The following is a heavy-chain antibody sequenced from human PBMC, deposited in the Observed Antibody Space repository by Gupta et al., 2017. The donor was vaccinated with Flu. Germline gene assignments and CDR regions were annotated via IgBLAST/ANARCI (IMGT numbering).Heavy chain of an antibody. CDR2: IRAIRYGGTM. J-gene: IGHJ3*02. V-gene: IGHV3-49*02. D-gene: IGHD2-2*01. CDR3: TRVGGSCSPTRCSNAFDI. Sequence: LEWVGFIRAIRYGGTMEYAASVKGRFTISRDDSKSIAYLQMNSLKTEDTAVYYCTRVGGSCSPTRCSNAFDIWGQGTMVTVSS.